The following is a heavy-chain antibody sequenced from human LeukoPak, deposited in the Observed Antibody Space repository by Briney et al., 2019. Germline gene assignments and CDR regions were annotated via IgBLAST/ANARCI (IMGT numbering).Heavy chain of an antibody. CDR3: ASRLNPLIVVVIGSFDY. Sequence: PSETLSLTCAVYGGSFSGYYWSWIRQPPGKGLEWIGEINHSGSTNYNPSLKRRVTISVDTSKNQFSLKLRSVTAADTAVYYCASRLNPLIVVVIGSFDYWGQGTLVIVSS. CDR2: INHSGST. J-gene: IGHJ4*02. D-gene: IGHD3-22*01. V-gene: IGHV4-34*01. CDR1: GGSFSGYY.